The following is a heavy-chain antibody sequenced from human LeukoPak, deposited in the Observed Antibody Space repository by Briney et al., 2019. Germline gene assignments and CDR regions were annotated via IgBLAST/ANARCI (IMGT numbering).Heavy chain of an antibody. Sequence: ASVKVSCKASGYTITSYDINWVRHATVQGLEWMGWMNPNSGNTGYAHKFHGRVTMTRNTSISTAYMELSSLRSEDTAVYYCARAGGSGWYIATTRYYGMDVWGQGTTVTVSS. V-gene: IGHV1-8*01. D-gene: IGHD6-19*01. J-gene: IGHJ6*02. CDR3: ARAGGSGWYIATTRYYGMDV. CDR2: MNPNSGNT. CDR1: GYTITSYD.